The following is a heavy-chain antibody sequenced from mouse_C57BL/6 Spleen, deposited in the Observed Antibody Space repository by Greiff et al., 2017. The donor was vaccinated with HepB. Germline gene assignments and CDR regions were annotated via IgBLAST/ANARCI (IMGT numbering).Heavy chain of an antibody. D-gene: IGHD3-3*01. CDR3: ARAPSANYWYFDV. V-gene: IGHV5-4*01. CDR2: ISDGGSYT. CDR1: GFTFSSYA. J-gene: IGHJ1*03. Sequence: EVQRVESGGGLVKPGGSLKLSCAASGFTFSSYAMSWVRQTPEKRLEWVATISDGGSYTYYPDNVKGRFTISRDNAKNNLYLQMSHLKSEDTAMYYCARAPSANYWYFDVWGTGTTVTVSS.